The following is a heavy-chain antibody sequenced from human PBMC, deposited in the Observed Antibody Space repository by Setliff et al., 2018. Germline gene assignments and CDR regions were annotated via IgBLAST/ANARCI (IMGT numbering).Heavy chain of an antibody. CDR1: GGSFSGYY. V-gene: IGHV4-34*01. J-gene: IGHJ4*02. Sequence: SETLSLTCAVYGGSFSGYYWSWIRQPPGRGLEWIGEINHNGGTNYNPSLKSRVTISIHTSKNQFSLNLSSVTAADTAVYYCARTDDYYNFYAYWGQGTLVTVSS. CDR3: ARTDDYYNFYAY. D-gene: IGHD3-3*01. CDR2: INHNGGT.